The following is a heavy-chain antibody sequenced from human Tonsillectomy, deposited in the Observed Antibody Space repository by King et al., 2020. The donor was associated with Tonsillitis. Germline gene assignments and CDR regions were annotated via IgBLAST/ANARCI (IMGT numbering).Heavy chain of an antibody. V-gene: IGHV4-39*01. CDR2: ICYSWGT. CDR3: ARPGYSSGWYDPNWFDP. Sequence: QLQESGPGLVKPSETLSLTCTVSGGSISSSSYYWGWIRQPPGKGLEWIGNICYSWGTYYNPSLKSRVTISVDTSKNQFSLNLSSVTAADTAVYYCARPGYSSGWYDPNWFDPWGQGTLVTVSS. J-gene: IGHJ5*02. D-gene: IGHD6-19*01. CDR1: GGSISSSSYY.